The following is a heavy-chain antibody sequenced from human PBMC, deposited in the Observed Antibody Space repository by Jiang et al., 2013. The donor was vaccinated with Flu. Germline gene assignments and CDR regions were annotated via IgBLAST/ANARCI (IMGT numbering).Heavy chain of an antibody. V-gene: IGHV4-59*12. CDR2: IYYSGST. CDR3: ARIDYSGYDLHYYFGMDV. Sequence: GSGLVKPSETLSLTCTVSGGSISSYYWSWIRQPPGKGLEWIGYIYYSGSTNYNPSLKSRVTISVDTSKNQFSLKLSSVTAADTAVYYCARIDYSGYDLHYYFGMDVWGQGTTVSVSS. D-gene: IGHD5-12*01. J-gene: IGHJ6*02. CDR1: GGSISSYY.